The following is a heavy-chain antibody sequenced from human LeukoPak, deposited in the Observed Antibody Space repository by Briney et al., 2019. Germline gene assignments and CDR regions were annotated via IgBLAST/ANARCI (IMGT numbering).Heavy chain of an antibody. D-gene: IGHD3-3*01. V-gene: IGHV4-38-2*02. CDR2: IYHGGSA. CDR3: ARDDIWSGYYYFDY. J-gene: IGHJ4*02. CDR1: GYSISSGYY. Sequence: PSETLSLTCAVSGYSISSGYYWGWIRQPPGKGLEWIASIYHGGSAFYNPSLKSRVTISIDTSKNHFSLKLNSVTAADTAVYYCARDDIWSGYYYFDYWGQGTLVTASS.